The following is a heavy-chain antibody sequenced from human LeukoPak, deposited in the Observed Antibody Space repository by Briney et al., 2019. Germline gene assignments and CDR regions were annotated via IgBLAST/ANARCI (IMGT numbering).Heavy chain of an antibody. D-gene: IGHD6-13*01. CDR3: SREDAEQPDY. V-gene: IGHV3-53*01. Sequence: GGSLRLSCAASGFIVSNSFMAWVRQAPGRGLEWVSVIYNDGRTFYCDSVKGRFTISRDNSKNTVHLQMNSLRVEDTAVYYCSREDAEQPDYWGQGTLVTVSS. J-gene: IGHJ4*02. CDR1: GFIVSNSF. CDR2: IYNDGRT.